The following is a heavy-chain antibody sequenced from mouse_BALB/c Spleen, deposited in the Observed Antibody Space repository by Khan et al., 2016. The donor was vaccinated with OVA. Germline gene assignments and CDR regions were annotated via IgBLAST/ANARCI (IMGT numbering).Heavy chain of an antibody. J-gene: IGHJ3*01. V-gene: IGHV5-6-5*01. CDR2: ISSGDTT. CDR3: ARDYWFAY. CDR1: GFTFSNYG. Sequence: EVELVESGGGLVKPGGSLKLSCAASGFTFSNYGVSWVRQTPEKRLEWVASISSGDTTYYPDSVKGRFTISRDNDRNILYLQMSSLRSGDTAMYYCARDYWFAYWGQGTLVTVSA.